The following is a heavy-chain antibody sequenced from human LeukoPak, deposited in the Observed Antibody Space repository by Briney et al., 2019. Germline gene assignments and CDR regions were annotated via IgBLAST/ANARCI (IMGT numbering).Heavy chain of an antibody. D-gene: IGHD3-22*01. CDR3: ARYYYDSSGYGPGSNWFDP. Sequence: SETLSLTCTVSGGSISSYYWSWIRQPPGKGLEWIGYIYYSGSTNYNPSLKSRVTISVDTSKNQFSLKLSSVTAADTAVYYCARYYYDSSGYGPGSNWFDPWGQGTLVTVSS. CDR2: IYYSGST. J-gene: IGHJ5*02. CDR1: GGSISSYY. V-gene: IGHV4-59*01.